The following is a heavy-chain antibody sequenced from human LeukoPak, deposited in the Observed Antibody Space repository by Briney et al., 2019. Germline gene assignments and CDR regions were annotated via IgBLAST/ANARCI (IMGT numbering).Heavy chain of an antibody. J-gene: IGHJ4*02. CDR3: AASLPNIVVVPATKGPFGY. CDR2: VSGSGGST. CDR1: GFTFSSYT. V-gene: IGHV3-23*01. D-gene: IGHD2-2*01. Sequence: GGSLRLSCTASGFTFSSYTMSWVRQAPGKGLEWVSGVSGSGGSTHYADSVKGRFTISRDNSKNTLYLQMNSPRAEDTAVYYCAASLPNIVVVPATKGPFGYWGQGTLVTVSS.